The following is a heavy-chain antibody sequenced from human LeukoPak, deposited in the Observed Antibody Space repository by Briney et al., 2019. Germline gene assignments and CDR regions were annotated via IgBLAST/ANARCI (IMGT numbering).Heavy chain of an antibody. CDR3: ARDGGRDYAVDY. D-gene: IGHD4-17*01. CDR1: GGSFSGYY. J-gene: IGHJ4*02. Sequence: TLSLTCAVYGGSFSGYYWSWIRQHPGKGLEWIGYIYYTGSTYYNPSLESRVTLSVDTSKNQFSLKLSSVTAADTAVYYCARDGGRDYAVDYWGQGTLVTVSS. CDR2: IYYTGST. V-gene: IGHV4-31*11.